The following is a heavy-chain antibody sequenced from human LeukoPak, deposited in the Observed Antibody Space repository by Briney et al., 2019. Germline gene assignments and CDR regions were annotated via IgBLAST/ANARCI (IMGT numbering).Heavy chain of an antibody. J-gene: IGHJ4*02. Sequence: SETLSLTCTVSGGSISSYYWSWIRQPPGKGLEWIGYIYYSGTTNYNPSLKSRVTISVDTSKNQFSLKLSYVTAADTAVYYCARGVYIAAAQYGYWGQGTLVTVSS. V-gene: IGHV4-59*01. CDR3: ARGVYIAAAQYGY. D-gene: IGHD6-13*01. CDR1: GGSISSYY. CDR2: IYYSGTT.